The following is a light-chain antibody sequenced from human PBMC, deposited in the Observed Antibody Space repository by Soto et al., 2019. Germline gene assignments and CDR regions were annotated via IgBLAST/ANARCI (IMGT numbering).Light chain of an antibody. J-gene: IGLJ3*02. CDR3: SSYTSSDTWV. Sequence: QSALTQPVSVSGSPGQSITISCTGTSSDLGDYNSVSWYQHHPDKAPKLMIYNVNYRPSGVSNRFSGYKSGNTASLTISGLQAEDEADYYCSSYTSSDTWVFGGGTKVTVL. CDR1: SSDLGDYNS. V-gene: IGLV2-14*03. CDR2: NVN.